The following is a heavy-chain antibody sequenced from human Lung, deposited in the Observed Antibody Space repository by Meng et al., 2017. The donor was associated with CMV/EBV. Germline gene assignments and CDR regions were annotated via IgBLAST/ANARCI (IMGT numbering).Heavy chain of an antibody. CDR2: IKEDGSEK. J-gene: IGHJ3*02. Sequence: GGSLRLXXAASGFTFSNYWMTWLRQAPGRGLELVSHIKEDGSEKYFVGSVKGRFTISRDNAKNSLYLQMNSLRAEDTAVYYFARDPFIKTFDIWGQGTLVTVSS. CDR1: GFTFSNYW. V-gene: IGHV3-7*01. CDR3: ARDPFIKTFDI.